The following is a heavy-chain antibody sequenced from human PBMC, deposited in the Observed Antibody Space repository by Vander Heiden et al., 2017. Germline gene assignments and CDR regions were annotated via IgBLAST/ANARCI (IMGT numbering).Heavy chain of an antibody. V-gene: IGHV1-69*06. J-gene: IGHJ3*02. CDR3: ASGSRPKPRGAFDI. Sequence: KKPGSSVKVSCKASGGTFSSYAISWVRQAPGQGLEWMGGIIPIFGTANYAQKFQGRVTITADKSTSTAYMELSSVRSEDTAVYYCASGSRPKPRGAFDIWGQGTMVTVSS. CDR2: IIPIFGTA. D-gene: IGHD6-13*01. CDR1: GGTFSSYA.